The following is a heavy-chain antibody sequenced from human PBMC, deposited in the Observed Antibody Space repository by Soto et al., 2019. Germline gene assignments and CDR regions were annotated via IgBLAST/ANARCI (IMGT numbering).Heavy chain of an antibody. CDR2: IKQDGSEK. Sequence: GGSLRLSCAASGFTFSSYWMSWVRQAPGKGLEWVANIKQDGSEKHYVDSVKGRFTISRDNAKNSLYLQMNSLRAEDTAVYYCARDSPAFYYYYYGMDVWGQGTTVTAP. CDR3: ARDSPAFYYYYYGMDV. V-gene: IGHV3-7*01. CDR1: GFTFSSYW. J-gene: IGHJ6*02.